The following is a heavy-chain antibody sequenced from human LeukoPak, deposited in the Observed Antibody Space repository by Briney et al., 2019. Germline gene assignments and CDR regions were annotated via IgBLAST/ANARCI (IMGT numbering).Heavy chain of an antibody. CDR2: IYYSGSI. J-gene: IGHJ5*02. D-gene: IGHD6-13*01. Sequence: PSETLSLTCTVSGGSITSSSHYWGWIRQPPGKGLEWIGTIYYSGSINYNPSLKSRVTISVDTSKNQFSLKLSSVTAADTAVYYCARYLIRGAAAATHNWFDPWGQGTLVTVSS. V-gene: IGHV4-39*07. CDR3: ARYLIRGAAAATHNWFDP. CDR1: GGSITSSSHY.